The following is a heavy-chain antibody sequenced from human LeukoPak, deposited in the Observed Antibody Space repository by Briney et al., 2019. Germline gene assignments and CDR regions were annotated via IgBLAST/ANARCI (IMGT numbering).Heavy chain of an antibody. D-gene: IGHD3-9*01. CDR1: GFTFNKYG. V-gene: IGHV3-30*18. CDR2: TSYDGGSK. Sequence: GGSLRLSCAASGFTFNKYGLHWVRQAPRKGLEWVALTSYDGGSKYYAASVEGRFTISRDDSKNTLYLQMNSLRAEDTAVYYCAKVLYYDILTGQVGDFDYWGQGTLVTVSS. J-gene: IGHJ4*02. CDR3: AKVLYYDILTGQVGDFDY.